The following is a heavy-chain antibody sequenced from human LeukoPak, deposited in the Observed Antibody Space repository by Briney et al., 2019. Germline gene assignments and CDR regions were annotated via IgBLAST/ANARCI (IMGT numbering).Heavy chain of an antibody. CDR2: IRHDGSHK. CDR1: GFTFSSYT. J-gene: IGHJ4*02. Sequence: GGSLRLSCAASGFTFSSYTMNWVRQAPGKGLEWVAFIRHDGSHKDYADTVKGRFTISRDDSKDTLYLQMDSLRAEDTAVYYCAKDGYYYDSRGYYGLDYWGQGTLVTVSS. V-gene: IGHV3-30*02. CDR3: AKDGYYYDSRGYYGLDY. D-gene: IGHD3-22*01.